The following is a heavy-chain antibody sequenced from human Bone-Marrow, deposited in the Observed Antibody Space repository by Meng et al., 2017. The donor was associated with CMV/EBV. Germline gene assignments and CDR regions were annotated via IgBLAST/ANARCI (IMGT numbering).Heavy chain of an antibody. CDR2: IRYDGSNK. D-gene: IGHD2-8*01. V-gene: IGHV3-30*02. CDR1: GFTFSSYG. CDR3: AKDFPPPGVGMDV. Sequence: GGSLRLSCAASGFTFSSYGMHWVRQAPGKGLEWVAFIRYDGSNKYYADSVKGRFTISRDNSKNTRDLQMNSLRAEDTAVYYRAKDFPPPGVGMDVWGQGTTVTVSS. J-gene: IGHJ6*01.